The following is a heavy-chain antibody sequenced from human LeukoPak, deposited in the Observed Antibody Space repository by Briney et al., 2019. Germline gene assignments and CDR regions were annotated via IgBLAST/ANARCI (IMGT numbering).Heavy chain of an antibody. CDR1: GLTFSTYK. D-gene: IGHD5-12*01. CDR2: ISGSGGTM. V-gene: IGHV3-48*03. CDR3: ATVDIASPAGDY. J-gene: IGHJ4*02. Sequence: PPGGSLRLSYAASGLTFSTYKMNWVRQAPGKGLEWVSYISGSGGTMYYSDSMRGRFTISRDNAKDALYLQMNSLRAEDTGVYYCATVDIASPAGDYWGQGTLVTVSS.